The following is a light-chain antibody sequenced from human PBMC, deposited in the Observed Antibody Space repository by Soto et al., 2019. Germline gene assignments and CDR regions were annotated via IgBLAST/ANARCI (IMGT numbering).Light chain of an antibody. CDR2: DVS. CDR1: SSDVGDHDC. J-gene: IGLJ2*01. V-gene: IGLV2-14*01. Sequence: QSALTQPASVSGSPGQSITFSCTGTSSDVGDHDCVSWYQQHPGKAPKLVIYDVSNRPSGVSNRFSGSKSGNTASLTISGLQAEDEADYYCSSHAAGSTLAFGGGTKLTVL. CDR3: SSHAAGSTLA.